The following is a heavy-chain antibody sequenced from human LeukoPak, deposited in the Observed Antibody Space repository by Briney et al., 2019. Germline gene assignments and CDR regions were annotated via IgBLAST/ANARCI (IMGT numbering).Heavy chain of an antibody. CDR3: AKASSYGPEDWFDP. CDR2: ISWNSGSI. CDR1: GFTFDDYA. D-gene: IGHD5-18*01. Sequence: PGRSLRLPCAASGFTFDDYAMHWVRQAPGKGLEWVSGISWNSGSIGYADSVKGRFTISRDNAKNSLYLQMNSLRAEDTALYYCAKASSYGPEDWFDPWGQGTLVTVSS. V-gene: IGHV3-9*01. J-gene: IGHJ5*02.